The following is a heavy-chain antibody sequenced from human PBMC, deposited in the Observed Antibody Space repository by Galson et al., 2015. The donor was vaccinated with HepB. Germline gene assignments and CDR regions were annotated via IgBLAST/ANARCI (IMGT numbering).Heavy chain of an antibody. CDR2: VYYSGST. V-gene: IGHV4-61*01. CDR3: ARVRTKDNIDFWGASTNTEADIYV. D-gene: IGHD3-3*01. CDR1: GGFVNSGSYF. Sequence: ETLSLTCTVSGGFVNSGSYFWTWIRQPPGKGLEWIGYVYYSGSTNYSPSLRGRVTISVDTSKNQFSLKVRSVTAADTAVYYCARVRTKDNIDFWGASTNTEADIYVSLQGTTLSVTS. J-gene: IGHJ6*02.